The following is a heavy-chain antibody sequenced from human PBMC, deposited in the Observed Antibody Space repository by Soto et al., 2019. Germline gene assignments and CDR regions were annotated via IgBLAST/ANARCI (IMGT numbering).Heavy chain of an antibody. CDR3: ARGGVLHDFWSGLRGWFDP. D-gene: IGHD3-3*01. V-gene: IGHV4-31*03. CDR1: GGSISSGGYY. CDR2: IYYSGST. Sequence: QVQLQESGPGLVKPSQTLSLTCTVSGGSISSGGYYWSWIHQHPGKGLEWIGYIYYSGSTYYNPSLKSRVTISVDTSKNQFSLKLSSVTAADTAVYYCARGGVLHDFWSGLRGWFDPWGQGTLVTVSS. J-gene: IGHJ5*02.